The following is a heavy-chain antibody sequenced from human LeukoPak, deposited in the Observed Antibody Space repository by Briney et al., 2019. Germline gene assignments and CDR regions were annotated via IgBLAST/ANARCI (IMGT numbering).Heavy chain of an antibody. Sequence: SETLSLTCTVSGGSITRTGYYWGWIRLPPGKGLEWIGSVYYTGSTYYNPSLKSRVTISLDTSKNHFSLKLSSVTAPDTALYYCASPIYCSSTSCPWFLWGRGTLVTVSS. J-gene: IGHJ4*02. CDR1: GGSITRTGYY. CDR3: ASPIYCSSTSCPWFL. D-gene: IGHD2-2*01. V-gene: IGHV4-39*02. CDR2: VYYTGST.